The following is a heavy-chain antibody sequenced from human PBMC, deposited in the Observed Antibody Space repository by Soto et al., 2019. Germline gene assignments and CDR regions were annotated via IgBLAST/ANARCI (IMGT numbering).Heavy chain of an antibody. CDR2: ISSAGEYT. Sequence: GGSLRLSCAASGFTFYRYYMTWVRQAPGEGLEWISYISSAGEYTDYADSVKGRFTISRDNARNSLFLEMNSLRVEDTAVYYCVRANWNVDYWGRGTLVTVSS. CDR1: GFTFYRYY. CDR3: VRANWNVDY. V-gene: IGHV3-11*06. D-gene: IGHD1-1*01. J-gene: IGHJ4*02.